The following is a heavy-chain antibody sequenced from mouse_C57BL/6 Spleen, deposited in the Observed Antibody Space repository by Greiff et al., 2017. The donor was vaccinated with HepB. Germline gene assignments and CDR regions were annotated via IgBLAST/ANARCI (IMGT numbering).Heavy chain of an antibody. CDR1: GYAFSSSW. V-gene: IGHV1-82*01. J-gene: IGHJ2*01. CDR2: IYPGDGDT. Sequence: VQLQQSGPELVKPGASVKISCKASGYAFSSSWMNWVKQRPGKGLEWIGRIYPGDGDTNYNGKFKGKATLTADKSSSTAYMPRSSLTSEDSAVYFCARGGVDYWGQGTTLTVSS. CDR3: ARGGVDY.